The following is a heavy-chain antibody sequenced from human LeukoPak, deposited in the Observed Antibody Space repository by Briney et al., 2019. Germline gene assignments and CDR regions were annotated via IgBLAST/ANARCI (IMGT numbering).Heavy chain of an antibody. Sequence: GGSLRLSCAASGFTFSSYAMHWVRQAPGKGLEWVAVISYDGSNKYYADSVKGRFTISRDNFKNTLYLQMNSLRAEDTAVYYCARVVTMVRGVIFWFDPWGQGTLVTVSS. CDR2: ISYDGSNK. V-gene: IGHV3-30*04. D-gene: IGHD3-10*01. J-gene: IGHJ5*02. CDR1: GFTFSSYA. CDR3: ARVVTMVRGVIFWFDP.